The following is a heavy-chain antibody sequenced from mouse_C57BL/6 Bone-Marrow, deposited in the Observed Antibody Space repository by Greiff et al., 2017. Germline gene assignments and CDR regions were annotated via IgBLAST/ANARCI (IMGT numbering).Heavy chain of an antibody. Sequence: VQLQQSGAELVRPGASVKLSCTASGFNIKDDYMHWVKQRPEQGLEWIGWIDPENGATEYASKFQGKATITADTSSNTAYLQLSSLTSEDTSVYYCTTEAGYLFDYWGQGTTLTVSS. CDR1: GFNIKDDY. CDR2: IDPENGAT. D-gene: IGHD2-2*01. J-gene: IGHJ2*01. CDR3: TTEAGYLFDY. V-gene: IGHV14-4*01.